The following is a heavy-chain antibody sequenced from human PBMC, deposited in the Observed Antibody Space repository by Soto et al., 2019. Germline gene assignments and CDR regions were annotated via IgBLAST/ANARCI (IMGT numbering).Heavy chain of an antibody. CDR2: IKSKTDGGTT. Sequence: TGGSLRLSCAASGFTFSNAWMTWVRQAPGKGLEWVGRIKSKTDGGTTDYAAPVKGRFTISRDDSKNTLYLQMNTLKTEDTAVYYCATGGEGRAYGYDYWGQGTLVTVPQ. CDR3: ATGGEGRAYGYDY. V-gene: IGHV3-15*01. J-gene: IGHJ4*02. D-gene: IGHD4-17*01. CDR1: GFTFSNAW.